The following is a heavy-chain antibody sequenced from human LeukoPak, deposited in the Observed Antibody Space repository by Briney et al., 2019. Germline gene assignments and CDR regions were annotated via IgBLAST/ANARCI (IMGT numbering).Heavy chain of an antibody. CDR2: INPNSGGT. CDR1: GYTFTGYY. J-gene: IGHJ6*02. D-gene: IGHD6-13*01. Sequence: ASVKVSCKASGYTFTGYYMHWVRQAPGQGPEWMGWINPNSGGTNYAQKFQGRVTMTRDTSISTAYMELSRLRSDDTAVYYCARGGSSSWFYYYGRDVWGQGTTVTVSS. V-gene: IGHV1-2*02. CDR3: ARGGSSSWFYYYGRDV.